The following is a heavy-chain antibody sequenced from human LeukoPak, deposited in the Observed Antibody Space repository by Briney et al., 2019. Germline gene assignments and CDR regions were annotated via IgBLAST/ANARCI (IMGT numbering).Heavy chain of an antibody. J-gene: IGHJ4*02. Sequence: GGSLRLSCAASGFTFSSYGMSWVRQAPGKGLEWVSVIYSGGSTYYADSVKGRFTISRDNSKNTLYLQMNSLRAEDTAVYYCARDGYSSSWSFDYWGQGTLVTVSS. CDR2: IYSGGST. CDR1: GFTFSSYG. V-gene: IGHV3-53*01. CDR3: ARDGYSSSWSFDY. D-gene: IGHD6-13*01.